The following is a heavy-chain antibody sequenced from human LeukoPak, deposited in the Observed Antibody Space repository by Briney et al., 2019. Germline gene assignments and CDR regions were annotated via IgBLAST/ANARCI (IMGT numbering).Heavy chain of an antibody. J-gene: IGHJ4*02. V-gene: IGHV1-2*02. CDR1: GYTFTSYY. Sequence: ASVKVSCKASGYTFTSYYMHWVRQAPGQGLEWMGWISPNSGGTNYAQKFQGRVTMTRDTSISTAYMELSRLRSDDTAVYYCAMCLSGYYLGFDYWGQGTLVTVSS. CDR2: ISPNSGGT. D-gene: IGHD3-3*01. CDR3: AMCLSGYYLGFDY.